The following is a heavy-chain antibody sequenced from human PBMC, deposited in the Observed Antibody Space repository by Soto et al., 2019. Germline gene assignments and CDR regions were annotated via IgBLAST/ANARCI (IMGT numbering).Heavy chain of an antibody. V-gene: IGHV1-3*05. D-gene: IGHD6-6*01. Sequence: QVQLVQSGAEEKKPGASVKVCCKASGYTFTSYAMHWVRQAPGQRLEWMGWINAGNGNTKYSQKFQGRVTITRDTSASTAYMELSSLRSEDTAVYYCARVPYSSSSGWFDPWGQGTLVTVSS. CDR3: ARVPYSSSSGWFDP. CDR2: INAGNGNT. J-gene: IGHJ5*02. CDR1: GYTFTSYA.